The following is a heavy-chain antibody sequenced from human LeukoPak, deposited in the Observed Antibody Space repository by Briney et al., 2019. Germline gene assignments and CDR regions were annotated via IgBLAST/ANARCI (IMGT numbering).Heavy chain of an antibody. CDR3: ARDGITPPGIFNFDY. J-gene: IGHJ4*02. Sequence: GGSLGLSCAGYGFTFRTYALHWVRQAPGKGLEWVAAIKYDGSKTHYADSVKGRFTISRDNSKDTLYLQMNSLRAEDTAVYYCARDGITPPGIFNFDYWGQGTLVTVSS. CDR1: GFTFRTYA. CDR2: IKYDGSKT. V-gene: IGHV3-30-3*01. D-gene: IGHD2-21*01.